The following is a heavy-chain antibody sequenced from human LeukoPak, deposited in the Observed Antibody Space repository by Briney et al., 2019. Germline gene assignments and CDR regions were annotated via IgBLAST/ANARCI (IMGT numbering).Heavy chain of an antibody. D-gene: IGHD3-10*01. J-gene: IGHJ6*02. CDR3: ARDLFSTMVRGVPIYYYGMDV. Sequence: ASVKVSCKASGGTFSSYAISWVRQAPGQGLEWMGRIIPILGTANYAQKFQGRVTITADKSTSTAYMELSSLRSEDTAVYYCARDLFSTMVRGVPIYYYGMDVWGQGTTVTVSS. V-gene: IGHV1-69*04. CDR1: GGTFSSYA. CDR2: IIPILGTA.